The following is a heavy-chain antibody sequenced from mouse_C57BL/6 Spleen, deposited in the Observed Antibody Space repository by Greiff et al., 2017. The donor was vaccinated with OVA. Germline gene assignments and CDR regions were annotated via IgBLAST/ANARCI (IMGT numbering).Heavy chain of an antibody. D-gene: IGHD4-1*01. Sequence: QVQLQQPGAELVRPGSSVKLSCKASGYTFTSYWMDWVKQRPGQGLEWIGNIYPSDSETHYNQKFKDKATLTVDKSSSTAYMQLSSLTSEDSAVYYCARNNWVYFDVWGTGTTVTVSS. CDR3: ARNNWVYFDV. CDR2: IYPSDSET. CDR1: GYTFTSYW. V-gene: IGHV1-61*01. J-gene: IGHJ1*03.